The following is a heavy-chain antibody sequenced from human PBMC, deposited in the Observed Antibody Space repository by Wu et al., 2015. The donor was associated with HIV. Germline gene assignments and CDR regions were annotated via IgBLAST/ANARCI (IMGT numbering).Heavy chain of an antibody. CDR1: GYTFTSYG. J-gene: IGHJ2*01. CDR3: ARVAIRDGTYLGWYFDL. V-gene: IGHV1-18*01. D-gene: IGHD1-26*01. CDR2: ITAYDGYT. Sequence: QVQLIQSGAELKKPGSSVKVSCKASGYTFTSYGITWVRQAPGQGLEWMGWITAYDGYTYSAQKLQGRVTMTTDTSTSTAYMELRSLRSDDTAIYYCARVAIRDGTYLGWYFDLWGRGTLVTVSS.